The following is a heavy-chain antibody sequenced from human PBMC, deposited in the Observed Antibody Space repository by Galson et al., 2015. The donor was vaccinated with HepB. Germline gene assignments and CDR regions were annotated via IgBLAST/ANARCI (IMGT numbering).Heavy chain of an antibody. J-gene: IGHJ5*01. CDR1: GLIFSDYY. CDR3: ATIPADRNGCYHHDS. D-gene: IGHD2-2*01. V-gene: IGHV3-11*01. CDR2: ITSSGSAI. Sequence: SLRLSCAASGLIFSDYYMSWVRQAPGKGLEWVSYITSSGSAIYADSVKGRFTVSRDNDKNSLFLQMNSLRGEDTAVYYCATIPADRNGCYHHDSWGQGTLVTVSS.